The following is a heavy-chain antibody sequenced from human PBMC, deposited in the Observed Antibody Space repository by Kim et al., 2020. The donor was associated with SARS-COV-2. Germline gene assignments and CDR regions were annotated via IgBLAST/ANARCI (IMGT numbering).Heavy chain of an antibody. J-gene: IGHJ4*02. CDR1: GFSVSGQY. CDR3: ARGDFIADPATGGHY. V-gene: IGHV3-53*01. Sequence: GGSLRLSCAVSGFSVSGQYMTWVRQAPGKGLEWVSVIYTNSNTYYADSVRGRFTISRDNTKNTVYLQMNSLRAEDTAVYYCARGDFIADPATGGHYWGQGTLVTVSS. CDR2: IYTNSNT. D-gene: IGHD2-15*01.